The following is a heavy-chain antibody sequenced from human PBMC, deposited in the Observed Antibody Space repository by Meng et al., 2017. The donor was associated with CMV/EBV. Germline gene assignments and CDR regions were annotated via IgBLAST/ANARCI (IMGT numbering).Heavy chain of an antibody. CDR2: IIPIFGTA. CDR1: GGTFSSYA. V-gene: IGHV1-69*05. D-gene: IGHD2-2*01. J-gene: IGHJ5*02. CDR3: ARDRYQLLVSVGRFNWFDP. Sequence: SVKVSCKASGGTFSSYAISWVRQAPGQGLEWMGRIIPIFGTANYAQKFQGRVTITTDESTSTAYMELSSLRSEDTAVYYCARDRYQLLVSVGRFNWFDPWGQGTLVTVSS.